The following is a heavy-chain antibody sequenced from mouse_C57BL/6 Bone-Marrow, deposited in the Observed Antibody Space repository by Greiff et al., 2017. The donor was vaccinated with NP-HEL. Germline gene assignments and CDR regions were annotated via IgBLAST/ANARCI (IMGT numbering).Heavy chain of an antibody. CDR2: ISSGGDYI. D-gene: IGHD3-2*02. CDR3: TRDTAQAYAMDY. Sequence: EVQVVESGEGLVKPGGSLKLSCAASGFTFSSYAMSWVRQTPEKRLEWVAYISSGGDYIYYADTVKGRVTISRDNARNTLYLQMSSLKSEDTAMYYCTRDTAQAYAMDYWGQGTSVTVSS. CDR1: GFTFSSYA. V-gene: IGHV5-9-1*02. J-gene: IGHJ4*01.